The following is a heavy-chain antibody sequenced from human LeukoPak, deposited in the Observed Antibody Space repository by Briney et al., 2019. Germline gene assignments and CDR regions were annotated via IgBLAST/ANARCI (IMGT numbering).Heavy chain of an antibody. CDR2: MYDSWST. CDR1: GVSMSRHY. CDR3: VTIKRGNIYGYFDF. Sequence: SDTLSLTCTVSGVSMSRHYWIWIRQPPGKGGEWIAYMYDSWSTKDNPSLKTRVTLSADTSNNQSSLRLSSVTAADTAVYYCVTIKRGNIYGYFDFWGQGILVTVSS. J-gene: IGHJ4*02. V-gene: IGHV4-59*07. D-gene: IGHD5-18*01.